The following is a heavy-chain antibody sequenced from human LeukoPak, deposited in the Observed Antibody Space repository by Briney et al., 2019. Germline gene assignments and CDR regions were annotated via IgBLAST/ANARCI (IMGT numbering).Heavy chain of an antibody. CDR1: GYSISSGYY. V-gene: IGHV4-38-2*02. CDR3: ARVEAHIVVVVAAGDAFDI. CDR2: IYYSGST. J-gene: IGHJ3*02. D-gene: IGHD2-15*01. Sequence: SETLSLTCSVSGYSISSGYYWGWIRQPPGKGLEWIGSIYYSGSTYYNPSLKSRVTISVDTSKNQFSLRLSSVTAADTAVYYCARVEAHIVVVVAAGDAFDIWGQGTTVTVSS.